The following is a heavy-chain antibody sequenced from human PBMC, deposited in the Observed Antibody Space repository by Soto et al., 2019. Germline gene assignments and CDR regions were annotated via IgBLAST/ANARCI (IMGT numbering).Heavy chain of an antibody. CDR2: IYSSGHT. CDR1: GDSIRSYY. Sequence: QVQLQESGPGLVKPSETLSLTCTVSGDSIRSYYWNWIRQSPGKGLEWIGYIYSSGHTHYNTSLKRRVTMSLDTSKNQFSLILNSVTAADTAVYYCARDSFTAGLYFDYWGRGTLVTVSS. J-gene: IGHJ4*02. D-gene: IGHD2-8*02. CDR3: ARDSFTAGLYFDY. V-gene: IGHV4-59*01.